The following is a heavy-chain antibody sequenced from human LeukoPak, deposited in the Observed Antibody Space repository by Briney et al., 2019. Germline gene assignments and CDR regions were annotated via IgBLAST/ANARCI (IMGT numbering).Heavy chain of an antibody. CDR3: ARDLMWLVDY. V-gene: IGHV3-30*02. CDR1: GFIFSDYD. D-gene: IGHD6-19*01. Sequence: PGGSLRLSCAASGFIFSDYDMHWARQAPGKGLEWLVYVAKHGRIDYYADSVKGRFTASRDNSRSTAYLQMNSQTPDDSAVYYCARDLMWLVDYWGQGTLVTVSA. CDR2: VAKHGRID. J-gene: IGHJ4*02.